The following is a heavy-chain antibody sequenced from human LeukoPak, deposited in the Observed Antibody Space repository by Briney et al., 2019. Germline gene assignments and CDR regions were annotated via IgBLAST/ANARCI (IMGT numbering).Heavy chain of an antibody. CDR2: IYISGSA. CDR1: DGSISSYY. V-gene: IGHV4-4*07. Sequence: PSETLSLTCTVSDGSISSYYWSRIRQPAGKGLDWIGRIYISGSANYNPSLKSRVTMSVDTSKKQFSLKLSSVTAADTAVYYCARDNREDWYFDLWGRGSLVTVSS. D-gene: IGHD3-10*01. J-gene: IGHJ2*01. CDR3: ARDNREDWYFDL.